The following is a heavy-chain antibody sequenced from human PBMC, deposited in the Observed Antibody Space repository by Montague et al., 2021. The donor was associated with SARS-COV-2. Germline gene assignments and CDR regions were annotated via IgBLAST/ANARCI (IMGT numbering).Heavy chain of an antibody. CDR2: IYYSGST. J-gene: IGHJ4*02. V-gene: IGHV4-59*01. D-gene: IGHD6-13*01. CDR3: ARGIWYAN. CDR1: GGSISPYY. Sequence: SETRSLTYTVSGGSISPYYWNWIRQSPGKGLEWIGDIYYSGSTTYNPSLESQVTISVDTSKNQFSLRLSSVTAADTAVYYCARGIWYANWGQGILATVSS.